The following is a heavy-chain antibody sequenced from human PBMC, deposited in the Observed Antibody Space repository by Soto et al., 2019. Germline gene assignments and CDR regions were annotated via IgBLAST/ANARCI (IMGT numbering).Heavy chain of an antibody. D-gene: IGHD6-19*01. V-gene: IGHV1-69*13. J-gene: IGHJ6*02. CDR2: IIPIFGTA. CDR1: GGTFSSYA. Sequence: SVKVSCKASGGTFSSYAMSWVRQAPGQGLEWMGGIIPIFGTANYAQKFQGRVTITADESTSTAYMELSSLRSEDTAVYYCARDHKSMPEWLVRFVRYYYGMDVWGQGTTVTVSS. CDR3: ARDHKSMPEWLVRFVRYYYGMDV.